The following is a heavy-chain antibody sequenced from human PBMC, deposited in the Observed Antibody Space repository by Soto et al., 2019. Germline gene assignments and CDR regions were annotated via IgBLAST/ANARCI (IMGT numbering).Heavy chain of an antibody. CDR2: ISTYSGNT. CDR3: ARDNGYYDL. V-gene: IGHV1-18*04. Sequence: QIQMVQSGAEVKQPGASVKISCKTSGYPFSSYSINWVRQAPGQGLEWMAWISTYSGNTHYAERVQGRVTVTLDKAARTAFMEMRGLTSDDTAVYFCARDNGYYDLWGQGTLVTVSS. CDR1: GYPFSSYS. J-gene: IGHJ4*02.